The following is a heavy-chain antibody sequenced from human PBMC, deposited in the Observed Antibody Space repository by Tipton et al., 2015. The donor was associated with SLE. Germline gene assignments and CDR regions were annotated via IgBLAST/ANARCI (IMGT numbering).Heavy chain of an antibody. CDR2: IYYTGNT. V-gene: IGHV4-59*01. J-gene: IGHJ2*01. Sequence: TLSLTCLVAGGSMGHSYWSWIWQPPGKCLEWIGYIYYTGNTNYNPSLKSRATISVDTSSNQCSLMLTSVTAADTAVYYCARDTVYRRYFDLWGRGPMVAVSS. D-gene: IGHD2-8*01. CDR1: GGSMGHSY. CDR3: ARDTVYRRYFDL.